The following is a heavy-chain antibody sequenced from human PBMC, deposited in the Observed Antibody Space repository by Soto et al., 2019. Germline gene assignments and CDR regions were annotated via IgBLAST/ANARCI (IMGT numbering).Heavy chain of an antibody. CDR1: GYTFANYG. CDR2: ISGNNGAT. V-gene: IGHV1-18*04. CDR3: AKNFSPLSPDSYFDY. J-gene: IGHJ4*02. Sequence: GASVKVSCKASGYTFANYGISWVRQAPGQGLEWMGWISGNNGATNYAPKVQGRVTMTIDTSTGTAYMDLRSLRSEDTAVYFCAKNFSPLSPDSYFDYWGQGALVTVSS. D-gene: IGHD2-21*01.